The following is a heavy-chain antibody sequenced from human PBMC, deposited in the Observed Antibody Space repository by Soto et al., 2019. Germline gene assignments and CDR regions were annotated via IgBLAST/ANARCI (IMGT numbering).Heavy chain of an antibody. V-gene: IGHV3-30*03. CDR2: ISYDGSNK. CDR1: GFTFSSYG. Sequence: PGGSXRLSCAASGFTFSSYGMHWVRQAPGKGLEWVEVISYDGSNKYYADSVKGRFTTSRDNSKNTLYLQMKSLRAEDTAVYYCETDRGTSRWKVYYGMDLWGQGTTVTVSS. CDR3: ETDRGTSRWKVYYGMDL. D-gene: IGHD6-13*01. J-gene: IGHJ6*02.